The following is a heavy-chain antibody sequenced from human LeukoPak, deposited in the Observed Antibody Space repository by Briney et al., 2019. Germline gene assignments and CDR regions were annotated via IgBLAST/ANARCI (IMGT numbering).Heavy chain of an antibody. CDR2: IRASGENT. V-gene: IGHV3-23*01. CDR3: AKARGYSYANEFHLEY. J-gene: IGHJ4*02. D-gene: IGHD5-18*01. Sequence: GSLRLSCAASGFTFSNFAMSWVRQAPGKRLEWVSAIRASGENTFYVDSVKGRFAISRDNSKNTLYLQMNSLRAEDTAIYYCAKARGYSYANEFHLEYWGQGTLVTVSS. CDR1: GFTFSNFA.